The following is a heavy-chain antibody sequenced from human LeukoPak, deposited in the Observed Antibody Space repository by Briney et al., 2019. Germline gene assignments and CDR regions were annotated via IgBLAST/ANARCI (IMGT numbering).Heavy chain of an antibody. CDR1: EFTFSSYA. CDR3: VRGRFYYDTSGYFGY. CDR2: ISYDGTDK. V-gene: IGHV3-30*01. Sequence: GRSLRLSCAASEFTFSSYAFHWVRQAPGKGLDWVTLISYDGTDKYYADSVKGRFTVSRDNSKNTLYLQMNSLRPEDTAVYYCVRGRFYYDTSGYFGYWGQGALVTLSS. J-gene: IGHJ4*02. D-gene: IGHD3-22*01.